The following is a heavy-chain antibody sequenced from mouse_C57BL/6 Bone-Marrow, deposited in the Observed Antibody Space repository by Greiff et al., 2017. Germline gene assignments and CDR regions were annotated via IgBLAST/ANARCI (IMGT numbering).Heavy chain of an antibody. CDR3: AKNYYGSSYYY. J-gene: IGHJ2*01. D-gene: IGHD1-1*01. Sequence: QVQLQQSGAELAKPGASVKLSCKASGYTFTSYWMHWVKQRPGQGLEWIGYINPSSGYTKYNQKFKDKATLTADTSSSTAYMQLSSLTYEDSAVYYCAKNYYGSSYYYWGQGTTLTVSS. CDR1: GYTFTSYW. CDR2: INPSSGYT. V-gene: IGHV1-7*01.